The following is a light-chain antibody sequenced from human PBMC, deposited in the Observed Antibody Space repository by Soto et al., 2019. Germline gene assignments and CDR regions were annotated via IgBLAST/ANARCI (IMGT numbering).Light chain of an antibody. CDR2: GNS. CDR1: SSNIWAGYG. J-gene: IGLJ3*02. Sequence: QSVLAQPPSVSGAPGQRVTISCTGSSSNIWAGYGVHWYQQLPGTAPKLLIYGNSNRPSGVPDRFSGSKSGTSASLAITGLQAEDEADYHCQSYDSSLSGWVFGGGPKVTVL. CDR3: QSYDSSLSGWV. V-gene: IGLV1-40*01.